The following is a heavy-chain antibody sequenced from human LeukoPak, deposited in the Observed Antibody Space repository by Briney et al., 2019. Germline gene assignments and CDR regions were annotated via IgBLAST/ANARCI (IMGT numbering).Heavy chain of an antibody. V-gene: IGHV3-21*01. CDR2: IRSSSSYI. J-gene: IGHJ3*02. Sequence: GGSLRLSCAASGFTFSSYSMKCVRQAPGRGREWVSSIRSSSSYIHYADSVKGRFTISRDNAKNSLYLQMNSLRAEDTAVYYCAREAWLQLGAFDIWGQGTMVTVSS. D-gene: IGHD5-24*01. CDR1: GFTFSSYS. CDR3: AREAWLQLGAFDI.